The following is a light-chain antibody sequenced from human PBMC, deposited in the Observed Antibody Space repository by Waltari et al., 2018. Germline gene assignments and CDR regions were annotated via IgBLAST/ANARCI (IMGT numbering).Light chain of an antibody. CDR2: GAF. V-gene: IGKV3-20*01. CDR1: QSVNSNW. J-gene: IGKJ2*01. Sequence: IVLTQSPGTLSLSPGERATLPCRASQSVNSNWLAWYQQRPGQAPRLLIYGAFNRATGIPDRFSVSGSGTDFILTISKLEPEDFAVYYCQQYGTLPFTFGQGTKLEI. CDR3: QQYGTLPFT.